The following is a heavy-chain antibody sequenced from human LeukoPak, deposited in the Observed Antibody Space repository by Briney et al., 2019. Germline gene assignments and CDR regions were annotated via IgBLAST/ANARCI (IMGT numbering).Heavy chain of an antibody. D-gene: IGHD4-17*01. Sequence: VASVKVSCKASGGTFSSYAISWVRQAPGQGLEWMGGIIPIFGTANYAQKFQGRVTITADESTSTAYMELSSLRSEDTAVYYCARELPYGDYHWFDPWGQGTLVTVSS. V-gene: IGHV1-69*13. CDR2: IIPIFGTA. CDR3: ARELPYGDYHWFDP. CDR1: GGTFSSYA. J-gene: IGHJ5*02.